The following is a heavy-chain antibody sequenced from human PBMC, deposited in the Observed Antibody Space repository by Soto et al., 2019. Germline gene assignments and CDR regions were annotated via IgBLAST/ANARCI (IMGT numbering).Heavy chain of an antibody. CDR1: GFTFSSYA. V-gene: IGHV3-23*01. CDR2: ISGSGGST. CDR3: TKEPRVRGSYYYYGMDV. D-gene: IGHD3-10*01. Sequence: GGSLRLSCAASGFTFSSYAMSWVRQAPGKGLEWVSAISGSGGSTYYADSVKGRFTISRDNSKNTLYLQMNSLRAEDTAVYYCTKEPRVRGSYYYYGMDVWGQGTTVTVSS. J-gene: IGHJ6*02.